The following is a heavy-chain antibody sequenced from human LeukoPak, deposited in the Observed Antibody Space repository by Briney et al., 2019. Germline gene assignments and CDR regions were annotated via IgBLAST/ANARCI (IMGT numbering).Heavy chain of an antibody. J-gene: IGHJ6*03. Sequence: SETLSLTCAVYGGSFSGYYWSWIRQPPGKGLEWIGYIYYSGSTNYNPSLKSRVTISVDTSKNQFSLKLSSVTAADTAVYYCARTSVYYYYYMDVWGKGTTVTVSS. CDR1: GGSFSGYY. CDR3: ARTSVYYYYYMDV. CDR2: IYYSGST. V-gene: IGHV4-59*01.